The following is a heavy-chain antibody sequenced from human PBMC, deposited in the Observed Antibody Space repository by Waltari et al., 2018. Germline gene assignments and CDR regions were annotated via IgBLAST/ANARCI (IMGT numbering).Heavy chain of an antibody. CDR3: VRGIDS. Sequence: EVQVVESGGGLVQPGGSLRLSCAASGFSISTFWMSWVRQAPGKGPGWVANTNPDGSGKYYVDAVKDRFSISRDNAKNSLYLQMNSLGVEDTAMYYCVRGIDSWGQGTLVTVSS. CDR1: GFSISTFW. CDR2: TNPDGSGK. V-gene: IGHV3-7*01. J-gene: IGHJ4*02.